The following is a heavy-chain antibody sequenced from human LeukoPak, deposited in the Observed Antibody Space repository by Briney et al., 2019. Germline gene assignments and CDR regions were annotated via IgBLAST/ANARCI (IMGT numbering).Heavy chain of an antibody. D-gene: IGHD6-13*01. CDR1: GYTFTGYH. CDR3: ARDRGVGSSSWYSFDY. J-gene: IGHJ4*02. CDR2: ISAYNGNT. Sequence: ASVKVSCKASGYTFTGYHMHWVRQAPGQGLEWMGWISAYNGNTNYAQKLQGRVTMTTDTSTSTAYMELRSLRSDDTAVYYCARDRGVGSSSWYSFDYWGQGTLVPVSS. V-gene: IGHV1-18*04.